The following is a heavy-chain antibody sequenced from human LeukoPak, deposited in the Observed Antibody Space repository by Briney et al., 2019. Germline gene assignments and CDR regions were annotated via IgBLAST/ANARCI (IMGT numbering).Heavy chain of an antibody. J-gene: IGHJ4*02. Sequence: TGGSLRLSCAASGFTFSSYAMSCVRQAPGKGLEWVSAISGSGGSTYYADSVKGRFTISRDNSKNTLYLQMNSLRAEDTAVYYCAKGGITMVRGVIIWSDYWGQGTLVTVSS. V-gene: IGHV3-23*01. CDR3: AKGGITMVRGVIIWSDY. D-gene: IGHD3-10*01. CDR2: ISGSGGST. CDR1: GFTFSSYA.